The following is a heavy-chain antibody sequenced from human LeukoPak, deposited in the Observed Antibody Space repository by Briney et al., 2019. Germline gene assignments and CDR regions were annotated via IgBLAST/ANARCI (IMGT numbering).Heavy chain of an antibody. V-gene: IGHV3-30*04. D-gene: IGHD4-23*01. CDR1: GVPFSLYS. CDR3: ARIGHGWTYGGGLDP. Sequence: GTSLRLSCAASGVPFSLYSMHWVRQAPGNGLECVAIISQDGEKTFYSESVRGRFTISRDNWKNTMSLQMDSLRPEDTAMYHCARIGHGWTYGGGLDPWGQGTLVIV. CDR2: ISQDGEKT. J-gene: IGHJ5*02.